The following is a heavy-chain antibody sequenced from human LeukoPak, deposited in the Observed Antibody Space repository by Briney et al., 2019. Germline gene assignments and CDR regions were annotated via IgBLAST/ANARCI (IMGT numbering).Heavy chain of an antibody. Sequence: SETLSLTCTVSGGSISSYYWSWIRQPPGKGLEWIWRIYTSGSTNYNPSLKSRVTMSVDTSKNQFSLKLSSVTAADTAVYYCASEHPGYCSGGSCYNDDAFDIWGQGTMVTVSS. CDR1: GGSISSYY. V-gene: IGHV4-4*07. J-gene: IGHJ3*02. D-gene: IGHD2-15*01. CDR2: IYTSGST. CDR3: ASEHPGYCSGGSCYNDDAFDI.